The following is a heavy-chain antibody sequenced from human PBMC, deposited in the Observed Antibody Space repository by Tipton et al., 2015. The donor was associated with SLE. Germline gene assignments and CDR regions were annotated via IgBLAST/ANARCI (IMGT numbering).Heavy chain of an antibody. CDR2: ISSDASGE. V-gene: IGHV3-30*04. D-gene: IGHD3-22*01. CDR1: GFIFSTYA. Sequence: QVQLVQSGGGVVQPGRSLRLSCAASGFIFSTYAMPWVRQAPGKGLEWVAVISSDASGEYYADSVKGRFTISRDNSKNTMYLQMNSLRAEDTALYYCARSSSYDSGGPGTAWGQGVVVTVSS. CDR3: ARSSSYDSGGPGTA. J-gene: IGHJ5*02.